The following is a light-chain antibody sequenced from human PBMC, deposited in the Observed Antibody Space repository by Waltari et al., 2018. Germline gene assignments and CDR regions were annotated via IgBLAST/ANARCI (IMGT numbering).Light chain of an antibody. CDR3: QLRTGWPMT. V-gene: IGKV3-11*01. CDR2: DTS. J-gene: IGKJ5*01. CDR1: QSVSNS. Sequence: EVVLTQSPATLSLSPGEGATLSCRASQSVSNSLAWYQQKPGQPPRLLIYDTSNRASGIPARFSASGSGTDFTLSITSLEPEDFAVYYCQLRTGWPMTFGQGTRLEIK.